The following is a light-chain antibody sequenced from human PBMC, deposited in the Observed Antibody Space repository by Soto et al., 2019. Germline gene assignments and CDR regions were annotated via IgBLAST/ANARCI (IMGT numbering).Light chain of an antibody. Sequence: QPVLTQPPSVSGAPGQRVTISCTGSSSNIGAGYDVHWYQQLPGTAPKLLIFRNNNRPSGVPDRFSGAKSGTSASLAITGLQAEDEADYYCQSYDSSLSGSGVFGTGTKVTVL. CDR1: SSNIGAGYD. J-gene: IGLJ1*01. CDR2: RNN. CDR3: QSYDSSLSGSGV. V-gene: IGLV1-40*01.